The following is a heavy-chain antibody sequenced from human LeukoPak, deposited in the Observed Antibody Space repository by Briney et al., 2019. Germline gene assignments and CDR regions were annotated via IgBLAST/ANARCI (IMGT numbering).Heavy chain of an antibody. CDR3: ATIKRGNIFGFFDF. J-gene: IGHJ4*02. CDR2: VLDNMRT. CDR1: GGSITSHY. D-gene: IGHD5-18*01. Sequence: SETLSLTCTVSGGSITSHYMSWVRQPPGKGLEWMGYVLDNMRTQANPSLNSRFTLSADTSKNQFSLRMTSVTAADTAVYSCATIKRGNIFGFFDFWGQGILVTVSS. V-gene: IGHV4-59*11.